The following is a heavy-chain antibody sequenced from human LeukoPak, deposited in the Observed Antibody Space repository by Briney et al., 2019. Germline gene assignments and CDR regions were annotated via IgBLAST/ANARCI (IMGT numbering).Heavy chain of an antibody. D-gene: IGHD5-12*01. CDR3: AKDKYGSGYGYFNY. J-gene: IGHJ4*02. CDR2: IRYDGGNK. V-gene: IGHV3-30*02. Sequence: GGSLRLSCAASGFTFSSYGMHWVRQAPGKGLEWVAFIRYDGGNKYYADSVKGRFTISRDNSKNTLYLQMNSLRAEDTAVYYCAKDKYGSGYGYFNYWGQGTLVTVSS. CDR1: GFTFSSYG.